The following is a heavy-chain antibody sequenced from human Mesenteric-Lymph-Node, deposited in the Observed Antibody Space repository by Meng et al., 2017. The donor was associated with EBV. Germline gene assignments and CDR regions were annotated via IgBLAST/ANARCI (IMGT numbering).Heavy chain of an antibody. J-gene: IGHJ5*02. Sequence: QGQLQQSGPGLVKPSHTLSLTLAIPGESVSSNSAAWNWIRQSPSRGLEWLGRTYYRSKWYNDYAVSVKSRITINPDTSKNQFSLQLNSVTPEDTAVYYCARDRLTAMVKGGWFDPWGQGTLVTVSS. CDR2: TYYRSKWYN. CDR3: ARDRLTAMVKGGWFDP. D-gene: IGHD5-18*01. CDR1: GESVSSNSAA. V-gene: IGHV6-1*01.